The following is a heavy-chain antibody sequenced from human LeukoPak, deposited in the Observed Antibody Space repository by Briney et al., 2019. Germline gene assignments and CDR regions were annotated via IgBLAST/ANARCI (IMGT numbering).Heavy chain of an antibody. V-gene: IGHV4-34*01. Sequence: PSETLSLTCAVYGGSFSGYYWSWIRQPPGKGLEWIGEINYSGSTNYNPSLKSRVTISVDTSKNQFSLKLSSVTAADTAVYYCARGGDSSGLIAFDYWGQGTLVTVSS. D-gene: IGHD3-22*01. J-gene: IGHJ4*02. CDR1: GGSFSGYY. CDR2: INYSGST. CDR3: ARGGDSSGLIAFDY.